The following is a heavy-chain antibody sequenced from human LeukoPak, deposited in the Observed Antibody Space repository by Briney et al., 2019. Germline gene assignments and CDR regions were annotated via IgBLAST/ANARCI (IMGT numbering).Heavy chain of an antibody. J-gene: IGHJ4*02. CDR1: GGSISSYY. Sequence: SETLSLTCTVSGGSISSYYWGWIRQPPGKGLEWIGSIYHSGSTYYNPSLKSRVTISVDTSKNQFSLKLSSVTAADTAVYYCARDPEVAAAGICYFDYWGQGTLVTVSS. CDR2: IYHSGST. CDR3: ARDPEVAAAGICYFDY. D-gene: IGHD6-13*01. V-gene: IGHV4-38-2*02.